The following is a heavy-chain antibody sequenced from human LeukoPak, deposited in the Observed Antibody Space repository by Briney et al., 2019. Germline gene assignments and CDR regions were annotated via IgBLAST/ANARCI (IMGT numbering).Heavy chain of an antibody. Sequence: TSETLSLTCTVSGGSVSSASNYWSWIRQPPGKGLEWNGYMYYSGSTSYNPSLKSRVTISADTSKNQFSLKLNSVTAADTAVYYCARSHGGYWGQGTLVTVSS. CDR2: MYYSGST. J-gene: IGHJ4*02. V-gene: IGHV4-61*01. D-gene: IGHD3-10*01. CDR3: ARSHGGY. CDR1: GGSVSSASNY.